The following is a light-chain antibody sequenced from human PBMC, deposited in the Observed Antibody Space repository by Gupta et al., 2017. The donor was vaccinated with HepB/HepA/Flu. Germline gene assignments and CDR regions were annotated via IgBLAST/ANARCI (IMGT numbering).Light chain of an antibody. CDR1: QDISNS. CDR3: QKSNTFPWT. Sequence: IQMTQFPSSLSASVGDKVTIACRASQDISNSLAWYQQKPGKPPRVLIYSVSTVQFGVPSRFSCSGSGTDFTLTISSLQPEDVATYYCQKSNTFPWTFGQGTKVDIK. CDR2: SVS. J-gene: IGKJ1*01. V-gene: IGKV1-27*01.